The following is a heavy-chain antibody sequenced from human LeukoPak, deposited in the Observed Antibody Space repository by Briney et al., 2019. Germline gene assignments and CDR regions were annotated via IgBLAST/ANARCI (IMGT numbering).Heavy chain of an antibody. CDR2: IKPDSGAT. J-gene: IGHJ4*02. D-gene: IGHD5-18*01. Sequence: ASVKVSCKASGYTFTGHYIHWVRQAPGQGLEWMGWIKPDSGATNYAQKFQGRVTMTRDTSISTAHMGLNRLTSDDTAVYYCARPEYRYGYILDYWGQGTLVTVSS. V-gene: IGHV1-2*02. CDR3: ARPEYRYGYILDY. CDR1: GYTFTGHY.